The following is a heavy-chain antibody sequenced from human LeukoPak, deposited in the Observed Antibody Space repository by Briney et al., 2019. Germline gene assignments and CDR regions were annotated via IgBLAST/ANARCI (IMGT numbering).Heavy chain of an antibody. V-gene: IGHV3-11*04. CDR2: ISNSGTTI. CDR1: GFTFSDYY. D-gene: IGHD4-17*01. Sequence: GGSLRLSCAASGFTFSDYYMMWIRQAPGKGLEWVSYISNSGTTIYYADSVKGRFTISRDNAKNSLYLQMNSLRAEDTAVYYCAKDRSPSVTSFYYYHGMDVWGQGTTVTVSS. CDR3: AKDRSPSVTSFYYYHGMDV. J-gene: IGHJ6*02.